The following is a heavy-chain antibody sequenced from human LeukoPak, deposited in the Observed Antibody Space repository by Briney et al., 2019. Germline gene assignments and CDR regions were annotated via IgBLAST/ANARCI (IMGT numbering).Heavy chain of an antibody. CDR3: SRDEGIAATDAFAY. J-gene: IGHJ4*02. Sequence: GWSLRLSFAASVFTFSSYIMNWVRQAPCKELDWVSYINSISSTIYYAYSVSDRFTISRHNANNSLYLHMNSLTDEYTTVSYFSRDEGIAATDAFAYWGQGTLVTVSS. V-gene: IGHV3-48*02. D-gene: IGHD6-13*01. CDR2: INSISSTI. CDR1: VFTFSSYI.